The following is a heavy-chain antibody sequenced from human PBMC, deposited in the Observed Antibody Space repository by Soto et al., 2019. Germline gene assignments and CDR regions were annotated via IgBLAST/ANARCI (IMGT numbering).Heavy chain of an antibody. J-gene: IGHJ4*02. Sequence: SETLSLTCTVSGGSISSSSYYWGWIRQPPGKGLEWIGNIYYRGTTYYNPSIKSRVTISVDTSKNQFSLKLASVTAADTAVYYCARDYGDYQFDYWGQGTLVTVSS. V-gene: IGHV4-39*02. CDR2: IYYRGTT. D-gene: IGHD4-17*01. CDR1: GGSISSSSYY. CDR3: ARDYGDYQFDY.